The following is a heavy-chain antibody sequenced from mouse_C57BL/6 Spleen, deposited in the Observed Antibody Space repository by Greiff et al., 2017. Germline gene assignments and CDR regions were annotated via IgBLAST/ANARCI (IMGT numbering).Heavy chain of an antibody. Sequence: QVQLQQSGAELVKPGASVKISCKASGSAFSSYWMHWVKQRPGKGLAWIGQIYPGDGDTNYNGQFTGEATLTADKSSSTAYMQLSSLTSEDSAVYCWARSGDYAMDYWGQGTSVTVSS. D-gene: IGHD4-1*01. CDR2: IYPGDGDT. V-gene: IGHV1-80*01. CDR1: GSAFSSYW. J-gene: IGHJ4*01. CDR3: ARSGDYAMDY.